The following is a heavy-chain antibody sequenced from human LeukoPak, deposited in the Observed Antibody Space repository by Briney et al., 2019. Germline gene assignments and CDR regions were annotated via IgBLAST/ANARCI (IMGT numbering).Heavy chain of an antibody. CDR1: GFTFSNYW. CDR3: ASASSHRIAAGGDY. V-gene: IGHV3-74*01. D-gene: IGHD6-13*01. J-gene: IGHJ4*02. CDR2: INSDGSSR. Sequence: GGSLRLSCAASGFTFSNYWMHWVRQAPGKGLVWVSRINSDGSSRNYADSVKGRFTISRDNAKNTLYLQMNSLRAEDTAVYYCASASSHRIAAGGDYWGQETLVTVSS.